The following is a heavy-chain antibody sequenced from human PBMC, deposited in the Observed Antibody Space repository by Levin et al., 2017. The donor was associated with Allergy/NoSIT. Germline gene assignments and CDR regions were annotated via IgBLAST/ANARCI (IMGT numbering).Heavy chain of an antibody. D-gene: IGHD3-16*01. CDR2: ITPDGSHK. V-gene: IGHV3-30*18. CDR1: EFLFRTSG. Sequence: LSLTCAASEFLFRTSGMQWVRQAPGKGLEWVAIITPDGSHKYYADSVKGRFIISRDNSKSTLYLQMSTLRTEDTAVYYCAKGGDFDLWGQGTLVTVSS. J-gene: IGHJ4*02. CDR3: AKGGDFDL.